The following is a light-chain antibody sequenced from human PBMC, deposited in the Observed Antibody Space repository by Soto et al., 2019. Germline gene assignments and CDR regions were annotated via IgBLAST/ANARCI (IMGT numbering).Light chain of an antibody. CDR3: QQFGDLTFI. CDR1: QDINTY. V-gene: IGKV1-33*01. CDR2: AAS. J-gene: IGKJ5*01. Sequence: DIKMTQSPSSLSASVGDSVTITCQASQDINTYLNWYQQKPGQAPQLLIYAASGLEVGVPSRFSGSGSGKHFTLTISGLQPEDIATYYWQQFGDLTFIFGQGTRLEI.